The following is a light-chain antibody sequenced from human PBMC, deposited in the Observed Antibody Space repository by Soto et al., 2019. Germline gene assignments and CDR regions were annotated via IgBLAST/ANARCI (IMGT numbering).Light chain of an antibody. CDR3: CSYAGSSTFSWV. CDR1: SSDVGSYNL. V-gene: IGLV2-23*03. CDR2: EGS. J-gene: IGLJ3*02. Sequence: QSALTQTASVSGSPGQSITISCTGTSSDVGSYNLVSWYQQHPGKAPKLMIYEGSKRPSGVSNRFSGSKSGNTASLTISGLQAEDEADYYCCSYAGSSTFSWVFGGGTKLTVL.